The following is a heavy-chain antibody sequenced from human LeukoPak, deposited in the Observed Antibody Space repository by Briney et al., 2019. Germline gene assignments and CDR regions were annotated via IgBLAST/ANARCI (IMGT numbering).Heavy chain of an antibody. Sequence: SETLSLTCAVYGGSFGGYYWSWIRQPPGKGLEWIGEINHSGSTNYNPSLKSRVTISVDTSKNQFSLKLSSVTAADTAVYYCARGSKAAGRGWFDPWGQGTLVTVSS. CDR1: GGSFGGYY. V-gene: IGHV4-34*01. CDR2: INHSGST. CDR3: ARGSKAAGRGWFDP. D-gene: IGHD6-13*01. J-gene: IGHJ5*02.